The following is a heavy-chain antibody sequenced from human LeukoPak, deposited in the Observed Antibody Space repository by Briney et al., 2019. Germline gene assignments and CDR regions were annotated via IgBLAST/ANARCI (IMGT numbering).Heavy chain of an antibody. CDR3: ARRGNMSSHAFDI. CDR2: IKSSDTST. J-gene: IGHJ3*02. CDR1: GFTFSSYS. D-gene: IGHD2/OR15-2a*01. V-gene: IGHV3-48*04. Sequence: PGGSLRLSCAASGFTFSSYSMSWIRQAPGQGLEWLSYIKSSDTSTFYADSVKGRFTVSRDNAKNSLYLQMNSLRAEDTAVYYCARRGNMSSHAFDIWGQGTVVTVSS.